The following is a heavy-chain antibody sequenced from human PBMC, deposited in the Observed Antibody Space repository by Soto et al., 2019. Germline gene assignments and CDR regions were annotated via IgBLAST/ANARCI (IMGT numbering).Heavy chain of an antibody. D-gene: IGHD3-22*01. CDR3: AKDHGDGSGYYSNPNFDY. Sequence: GGSVRLSCASSGFTFISYAMTWVRQAPGKGLKWVSAISCSGGSTYYVDSVKGRFTISRDNSRNTLYLQMNSLRAEDTAVYYCAKDHGDGSGYYSNPNFDYWGQGTLVTVSS. CDR1: GFTFISYA. J-gene: IGHJ4*02. CDR2: ISCSGGST. V-gene: IGHV3-23*01.